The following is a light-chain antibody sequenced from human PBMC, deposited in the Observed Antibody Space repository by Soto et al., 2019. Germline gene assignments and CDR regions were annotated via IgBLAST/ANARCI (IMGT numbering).Light chain of an antibody. J-gene: IGKJ1*01. V-gene: IGKV1-5*03. CDR1: QTISSW. CDR2: KAS. Sequence: DIQMTQSPATLSASVGDGFTVTCRASQTISSWLAWYQQKPGKAPKLLIYKASTLKSGVPSRFSGSGSGTESTLTISSLQPDDFATYYCQHYNSYSEAFGQGTEVDI. CDR3: QHYNSYSEA.